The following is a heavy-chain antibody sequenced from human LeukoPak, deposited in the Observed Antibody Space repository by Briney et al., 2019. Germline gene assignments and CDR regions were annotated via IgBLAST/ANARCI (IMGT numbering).Heavy chain of an antibody. V-gene: IGHV4-34*01. Sequence: SETLSLTCAVYGGSFSGYYWSWIRQPPGEGLEWIGEINHSGSTNYNPSLKSRVTISVDTSKNQFSLKLSSVTAADTAVYYCAREQHWGQGTLVTVSS. CDR1: GGSFSGYY. CDR2: INHSGST. J-gene: IGHJ1*01. CDR3: AREQH.